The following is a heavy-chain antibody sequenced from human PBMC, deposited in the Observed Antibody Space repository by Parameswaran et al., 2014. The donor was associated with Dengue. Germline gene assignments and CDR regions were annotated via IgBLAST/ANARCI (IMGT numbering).Heavy chain of an antibody. D-gene: IGHD1-7*01. CDR3: ARERYNWNSIFDY. V-gene: IGHV4-31*02. J-gene: IGHJ4*02. Sequence: WIRQPPGKGLEWIGYIYKSVNTYYNPSLKSRVTISVDTSKNQFSLKVTSVTAADTAMYYCARERYNWNSIFDYWGQGTLVTVS. CDR2: IYKSVNT.